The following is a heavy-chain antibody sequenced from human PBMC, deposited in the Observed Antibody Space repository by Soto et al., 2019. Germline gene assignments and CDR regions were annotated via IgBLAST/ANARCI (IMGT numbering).Heavy chain of an antibody. CDR3: AHRVLRTVFGLVTTTAIYFDF. Sequence: QITLNESGPTQVNPRQTLTLTCTFSGFSLTTSGVGVGWIRQSPGKAPEWLALIYLDDDKRYSPSLKSRLTITKDTSKTQVILTMADLDPADTATYYCAHRVLRTVFGLVTTTAIYFDFWGQGTPVAVSS. D-gene: IGHD3-3*01. V-gene: IGHV2-5*02. CDR2: IYLDDDK. CDR1: GFSLTTSGVG. J-gene: IGHJ4*02.